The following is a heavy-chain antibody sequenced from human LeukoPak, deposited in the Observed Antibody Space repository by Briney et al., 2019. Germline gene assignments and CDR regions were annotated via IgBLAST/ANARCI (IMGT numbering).Heavy chain of an antibody. CDR1: RFTFSSYD. J-gene: IGHJ6*03. CDR3: AKGSRSSGWEYYYYYYYMDV. Sequence: GGSLRLSCAASRFTFSSYDMNWVRQAPGKGLEWVSYISDSGSTRYYADSVKGRFTISRDNARNSLYLQMNSLRAEDTAVYYCAKGSRSSGWEYYYYYYYMDVWGKGTTVTVSS. V-gene: IGHV3-48*03. CDR2: ISDSGSTR. D-gene: IGHD6-19*01.